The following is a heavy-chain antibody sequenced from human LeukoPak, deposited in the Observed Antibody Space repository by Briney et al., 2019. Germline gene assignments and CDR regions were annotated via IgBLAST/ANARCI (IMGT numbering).Heavy chain of an antibody. CDR1: GFTFDDYG. D-gene: IGHD2-15*01. J-gene: IGHJ3*02. CDR3: ARDATAGYCSGGSCFDAFDI. CDR2: INWNGGST. V-gene: IGHV3-20*04. Sequence: PGGSLRLSCAASGFTFDDYGMSWVRQAPGKGLEWVSGINWNGGSTGYADSVKGRFTISRDNAKNSLYLQMNSLRAEDTALYYCARDATAGYCSGGSCFDAFDIWGQGTMVTVSS.